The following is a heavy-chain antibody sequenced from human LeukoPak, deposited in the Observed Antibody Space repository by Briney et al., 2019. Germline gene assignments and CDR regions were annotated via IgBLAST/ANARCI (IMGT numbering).Heavy chain of an antibody. V-gene: IGHV4-61*02. CDR3: ARGVVTDDYYMDV. CDR2: LYTNDNT. D-gene: IGHD2-21*02. Sequence: PSETLSLTCSVSGGSITSGRYYWTWIRQPAGKGLEWIGRLYTNDNTNYDPSLESRVSISVDTTKSQFYLQLTSVTAADTAVYFCARGVVTDDYYMDVWGKGITVIVSS. J-gene: IGHJ6*03. CDR1: GGSITSGRYY.